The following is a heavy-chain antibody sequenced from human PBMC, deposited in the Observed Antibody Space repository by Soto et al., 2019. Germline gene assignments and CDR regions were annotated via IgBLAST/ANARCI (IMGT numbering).Heavy chain of an antibody. CDR3: ARVVVAATLSSDNWFDP. Sequence: SGTLSLTCTVSGASITSGNYYWSWIRQPPGKGLEWIGYISYSGNTYQNPSLKSRVIISVDTSKNQFSLKLSSVTAADTAVYYCARVVVAATLSSDNWFDPWGQGTLVTVSS. CDR1: GASITSGNYY. J-gene: IGHJ5*02. D-gene: IGHD2-15*01. CDR2: ISYSGNT. V-gene: IGHV4-30-4*01.